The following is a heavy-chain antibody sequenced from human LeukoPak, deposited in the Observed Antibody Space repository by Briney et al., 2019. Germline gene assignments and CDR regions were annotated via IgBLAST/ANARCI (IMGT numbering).Heavy chain of an antibody. CDR1: EFTFNNYW. CDR2: IKQDGSEK. D-gene: IGHD3-10*01. J-gene: IGHJ3*01. V-gene: IGHV3-7*01. CDR3: ARDRLLWFGDPEGIALDL. Sequence: PGGSLRLSCIASEFTFNNYWMIWVRQAPGKGLEWVANIKQDGSEKYYVDSVKGRFTISRDNAKNSLFLQMNSLRVEDTAVYYCARDRLLWFGDPEGIALDLWGQGTMVTVSS.